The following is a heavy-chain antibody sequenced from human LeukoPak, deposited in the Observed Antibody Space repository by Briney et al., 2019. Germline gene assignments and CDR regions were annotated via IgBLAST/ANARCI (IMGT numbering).Heavy chain of an antibody. CDR3: AKDADCTVASCFLGKFDP. CDR2: ITGRGGST. Sequence: GGSLSLSCAASGFTFSSYAMSWVRQAPGKGLEWVSGITGRGGSTYHAESVKGRFTVSRDNSENTLYLQMNSLRAEDTAVYFCAKDADCTVASCFLGKFDPWGRGTLVTVSS. D-gene: IGHD2-15*01. CDR1: GFTFSSYA. V-gene: IGHV3-23*01. J-gene: IGHJ5*02.